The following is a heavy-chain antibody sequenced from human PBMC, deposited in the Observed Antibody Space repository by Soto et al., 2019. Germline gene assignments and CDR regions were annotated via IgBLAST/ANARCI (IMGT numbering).Heavy chain of an antibody. J-gene: IGHJ4*02. CDR1: GFTFSSYG. V-gene: IGHV3-30*18. CDR2: ISYDGSNK. CDR3: EKDSYGEGYFDY. Sequence: QVQLVESGGGVVQPGRSLRLSCAASGFTFSSYGMHWVRQAPGKGLEWVAVISYDGSNKYYADSVKGRFTISRDNSKNTLYLQMNSLRAEDTAVYYCEKDSYGEGYFDYWGQGTLVTVSS. D-gene: IGHD4-17*01.